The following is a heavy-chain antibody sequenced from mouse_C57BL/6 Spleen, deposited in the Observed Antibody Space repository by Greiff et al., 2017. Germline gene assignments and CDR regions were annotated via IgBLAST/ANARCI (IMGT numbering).Heavy chain of an antibody. Sequence: VQLKESGPELVKPGASVKISCKASGYTFTDYYMNWVKQSHGKSLEWIGDINPNNGGTSYNQKFKGKATLTVDKSSSTAYMELRSLTSEDSAVYYCARGNYGNYPYFDYWGQGTTLTVSS. V-gene: IGHV1-26*01. CDR3: ARGNYGNYPYFDY. D-gene: IGHD2-1*01. CDR2: INPNNGGT. J-gene: IGHJ2*01. CDR1: GYTFTDYY.